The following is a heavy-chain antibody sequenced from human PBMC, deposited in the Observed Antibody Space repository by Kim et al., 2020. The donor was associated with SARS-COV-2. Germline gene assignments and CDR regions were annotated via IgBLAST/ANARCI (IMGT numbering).Heavy chain of an antibody. V-gene: IGHV4-31*02. CDR3: ARREYSSSSEDWFDP. Sequence: PSLKSRVTISVDTSKNQFSRKLSSVTAADTAVYYCARREYSSSSEDWFDPWGQGTLVTVSS. J-gene: IGHJ5*02. D-gene: IGHD6-13*01.